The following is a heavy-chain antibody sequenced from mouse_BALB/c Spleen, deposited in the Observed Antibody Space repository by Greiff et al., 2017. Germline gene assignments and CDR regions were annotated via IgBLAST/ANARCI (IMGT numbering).Heavy chain of an antibody. D-gene: IGHD1-2*01. J-gene: IGHJ4*01. V-gene: IGHV2-4-1*01. Sequence: VQLQQSGPGLVQPSQSLSLTCTVSGFSLTSYGVHWVRQSPGKGLEWLGVIWSGGSTDYNAAFISRLSISKDNSKSQVFFKMNSLQADDTAIYYCARYYGEVYAMDYWGQGTSVTVSS. CDR2: IWSGGST. CDR3: ARYYGEVYAMDY. CDR1: GFSLTSYG.